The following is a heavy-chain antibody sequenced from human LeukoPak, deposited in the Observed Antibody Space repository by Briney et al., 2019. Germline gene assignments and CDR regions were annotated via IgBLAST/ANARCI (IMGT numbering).Heavy chain of an antibody. CDR2: ISWNSGSI. Sequence: PGRSLRLSCVASGFNFDDYAMHWVRQAPGKGLEWVSGISWNSGSIGYADSVKGRFTISRDNAKNSLYLQMNSLGAEDTALYYCAKDISEVPAAILSWGQGTLVTVSS. CDR3: AKDISEVPAAILS. J-gene: IGHJ4*02. CDR1: GFNFDDYA. V-gene: IGHV3-9*01. D-gene: IGHD2-2*01.